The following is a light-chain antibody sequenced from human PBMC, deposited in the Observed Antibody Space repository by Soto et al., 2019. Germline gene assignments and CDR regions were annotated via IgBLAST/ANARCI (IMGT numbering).Light chain of an antibody. V-gene: IGKV3-20*01. CDR2: GAS. Sequence: EMVMTQSPGTLSLSPGERATLSCMASQSVSNNYVAWYQQKPGQAPRLLIYGASNRATGIPDRFSGSGSGTDFTLTISRLEPEDFAVYYCQQYGSSGTFGQGTKVDIK. J-gene: IGKJ1*01. CDR3: QQYGSSGT. CDR1: QSVSNNY.